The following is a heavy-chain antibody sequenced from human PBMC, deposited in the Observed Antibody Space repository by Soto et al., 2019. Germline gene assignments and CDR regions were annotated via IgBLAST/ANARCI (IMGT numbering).Heavy chain of an antibody. V-gene: IGHV3-48*02. J-gene: IGHJ6*02. CDR2: ISSDSRTI. CDR3: ARIKLVEWFFINVDAYDMEV. D-gene: IGHD3-3*01. CDR1: GFSLSDYA. Sequence: GGSLRLSCVASGFSLSDYAVNWVRQAPGKGLEWVSFISSDSRTIYYADSVEGRFTVSRDNARNSVSLQMDSLRDEDAAVYYCARIKLVEWFFINVDAYDMEVWCQGPPVTV.